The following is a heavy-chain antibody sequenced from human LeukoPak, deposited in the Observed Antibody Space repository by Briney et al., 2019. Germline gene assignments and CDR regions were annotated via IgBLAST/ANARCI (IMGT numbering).Heavy chain of an antibody. CDR3: ARTVDTAYNWFDP. J-gene: IGHJ5*02. D-gene: IGHD5-18*01. Sequence: SETLSLTCTVSGGSISSSSYYWGWIRQPPGKGLEWIGSIYYSGSTYYNPSLKSRVTISVDTSKNQFSLKLSSVTAADTAVYYCARTVDTAYNWFDPWGQGTLVIVSS. CDR1: GGSISSSSYY. V-gene: IGHV4-39*07. CDR2: IYYSGST.